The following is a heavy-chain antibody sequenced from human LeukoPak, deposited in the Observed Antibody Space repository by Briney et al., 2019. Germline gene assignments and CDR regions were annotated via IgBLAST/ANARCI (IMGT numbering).Heavy chain of an antibody. J-gene: IGHJ3*02. CDR1: GFTFSRYS. V-gene: IGHV3-21*01. CDR3: ARAFDI. CDR2: VSSGSSYT. Sequence: GGSLRLSCAASGFTFSRYSMNWVRQAPGKGLEWVASVSSGSSYTYYSDSVKGRFTISRDNAKNSLYLQMNSLRVEDTAVYYCARAFDIWGQGTMVTVSS.